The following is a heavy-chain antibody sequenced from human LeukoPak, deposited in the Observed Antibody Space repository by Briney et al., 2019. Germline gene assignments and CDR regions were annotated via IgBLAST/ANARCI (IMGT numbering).Heavy chain of an antibody. Sequence: ASVKVSSMTSGYSFNIHHVHWVRQAPGQGLEWMGINFFHDGSTSNTQKFQGRVTMTRDTSTSTVYMELSSLRSEDTAIYYCVPRGASDSSFGMDVWGQGTTVTVSS. CDR2: NFFHDGST. V-gene: IGHV1-46*02. D-gene: IGHD6-6*01. CDR3: VPRGASDSSFGMDV. CDR1: GYSFNIHH. J-gene: IGHJ6*02.